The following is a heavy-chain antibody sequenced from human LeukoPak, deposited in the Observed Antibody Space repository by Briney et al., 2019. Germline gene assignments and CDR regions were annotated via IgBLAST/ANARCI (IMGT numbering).Heavy chain of an antibody. CDR1: GGSFSGYY. V-gene: IGHV4-34*01. J-gene: IGHJ6*03. CDR3: ARDLRDGDYVYYYYMDV. CDR2: INHSGST. D-gene: IGHD4-17*01. Sequence: PSETLSLTCAVYGGSFSGYYWSWIRQPPGKGLEWIGEINHSGSTNYNPSLKSRVTISVDTSKNQFSLKLSSVTAADTAVYYCARDLRDGDYVYYYYMDVWGKGTTVTVSS.